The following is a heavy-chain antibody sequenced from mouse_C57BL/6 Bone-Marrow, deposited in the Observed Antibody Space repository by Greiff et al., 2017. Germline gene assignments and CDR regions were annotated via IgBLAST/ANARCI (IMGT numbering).Heavy chain of an antibody. V-gene: IGHV1-47*01. Sequence: QVQLQQSGAELVKPGASVKMSCKASGYTFTTYPIEWMKQNHGKSLEWIGNFHPYNDDTKYNEKFKGKATLTVEKSSSTVYLELSRLTSDDSSVYYCARGYYGSSWHWYIDVWGTGTTVTVSS. CDR3: ARGYYGSSWHWYIDV. CDR1: GYTFTTYP. J-gene: IGHJ1*03. CDR2: FHPYNDDT. D-gene: IGHD1-1*01.